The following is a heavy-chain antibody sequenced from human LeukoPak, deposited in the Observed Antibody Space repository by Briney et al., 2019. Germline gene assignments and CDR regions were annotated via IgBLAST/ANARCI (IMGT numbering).Heavy chain of an antibody. CDR3: AGCESVVSDYPYADY. CDR2: IYYSGST. V-gene: IGHV4-59*01. CDR1: GGSISSYY. Sequence: PSETLSLTCTVSGGSISSYYLSWIRQPPGKGLEWIGYIYYSGSTNYNPSLKSRVTISVDTSKNQFSLKLSSVTAADTAVYYCAGCESVVSDYPYADYWGQGTMVTVSS. D-gene: IGHD4-23*01. J-gene: IGHJ4*02.